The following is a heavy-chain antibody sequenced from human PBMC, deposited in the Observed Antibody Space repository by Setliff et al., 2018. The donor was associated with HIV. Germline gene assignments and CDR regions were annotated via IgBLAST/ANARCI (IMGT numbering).Heavy chain of an antibody. D-gene: IGHD6-6*01. Sequence: GGSLRLSCAASGFTFSSYEVNWVRQAPGKGLEWVSYISSSSSYIYYADSVKGRFTISRDNAKNSLYLQMNSLRAEDTAVYYCARRYSSSSTGFDYWGQGTLVTVSS. CDR2: ISSSSSYI. CDR1: GFTFSSYE. J-gene: IGHJ4*02. CDR3: ARRYSSSSTGFDY. V-gene: IGHV3-21*05.